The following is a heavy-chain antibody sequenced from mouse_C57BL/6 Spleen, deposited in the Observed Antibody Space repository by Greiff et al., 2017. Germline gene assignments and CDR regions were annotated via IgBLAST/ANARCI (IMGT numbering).Heavy chain of an antibody. V-gene: IGHV1-4*01. CDR1: GYTFTSYT. CDR2: INPSSGYT. CDR3: AREATVVPFDY. Sequence: VMLQQSGAELARPGASVKMSCKASGYTFTSYTMHWVKQRPGQGLEWIGYINPSSGYTKYNQKFKDKATLTADKSSSTAYMQLSSLTSEDSAVYYCAREATVVPFDYWGQGTTLTVSS. D-gene: IGHD1-1*01. J-gene: IGHJ2*01.